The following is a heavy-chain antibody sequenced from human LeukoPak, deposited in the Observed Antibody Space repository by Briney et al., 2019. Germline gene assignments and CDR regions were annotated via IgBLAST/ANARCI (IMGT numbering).Heavy chain of an antibody. V-gene: IGHV1-2*02. Sequence: GASVKVSCKASGYTFTGYYMHWVRQAPGQGLEWMGWINPNSGGTNYAQKFQGRVTMTRDTSISTAYMELSRLRSDDTAVYYCARDWTSKLRQTKAIGYWGQGTLVTVSS. CDR2: INPNSGGT. CDR3: ARDWTSKLRQTKAIGY. J-gene: IGHJ4*02. D-gene: IGHD1-26*01. CDR1: GYTFTGYY.